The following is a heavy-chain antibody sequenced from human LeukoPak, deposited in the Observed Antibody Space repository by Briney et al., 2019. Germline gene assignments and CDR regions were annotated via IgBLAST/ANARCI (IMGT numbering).Heavy chain of an antibody. D-gene: IGHD3-10*01. V-gene: IGHV3-23*01. Sequence: PGGSLRLSCTASAFTFSIYALSWVRQAPGQGLEWVSATSGNGAKTYYADSVKGRFTISRDNSKNTLYLQMNSLRVEDTAVYYCAKDRRYSFDYWGQGILVTVSS. CDR2: TSGNGAKT. J-gene: IGHJ4*02. CDR1: AFTFSIYA. CDR3: AKDRRYSFDY.